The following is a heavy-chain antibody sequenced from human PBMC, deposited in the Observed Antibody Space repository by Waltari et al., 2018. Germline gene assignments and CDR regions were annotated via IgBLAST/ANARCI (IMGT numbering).Heavy chain of an antibody. V-gene: IGHV5-51*01. CDR2: IYPGDSDT. J-gene: IGHJ4*02. D-gene: IGHD6-19*01. CDR1: GYSFTSYW. Sequence: EVQLVPSGAEVKKPGESLQISCKGSGYSFTSYWIGWVSQMPGKGLDGLGIIYPGDSDTRYSPAFQVQVTISSDRSNSTAYLQWSSLKASDTAMYYCAGEYSSGWFFDYWGQGTLVTVSS. CDR3: AGEYSSGWFFDY.